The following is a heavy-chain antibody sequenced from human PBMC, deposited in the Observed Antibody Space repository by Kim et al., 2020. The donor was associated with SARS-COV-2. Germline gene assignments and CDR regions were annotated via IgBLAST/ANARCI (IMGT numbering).Heavy chain of an antibody. D-gene: IGHD3-16*01. V-gene: IGHV3-23*01. CDR3: AKSYLGYYDYVWGSYPFDY. Sequence: GRFTISRDNSKNTLYLQMNSLRAEDTAVYYCAKSYLGYYDYVWGSYPFDYWGQGTLVTVSS. J-gene: IGHJ4*02.